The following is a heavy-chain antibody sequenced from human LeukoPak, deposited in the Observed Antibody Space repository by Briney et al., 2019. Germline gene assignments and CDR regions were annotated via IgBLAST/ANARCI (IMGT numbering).Heavy chain of an antibody. Sequence: ASVKVSCKVSGYTLTELSMHWVRQAPGKGLEWMGGFDPEDGETIYAQKFQGRVTITADVSTSTAYMELSSLRSEDTAVYYCARPSVIAAAGDFDAFDIWGQGTMVTVSS. V-gene: IGHV1-24*01. D-gene: IGHD6-13*01. CDR2: FDPEDGET. CDR3: ARPSVIAAAGDFDAFDI. CDR1: GYTLTELS. J-gene: IGHJ3*02.